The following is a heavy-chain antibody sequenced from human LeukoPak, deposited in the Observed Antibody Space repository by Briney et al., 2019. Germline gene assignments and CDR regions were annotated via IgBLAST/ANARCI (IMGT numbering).Heavy chain of an antibody. D-gene: IGHD3-22*01. V-gene: IGHV3-66*01. CDR2: IYSGGST. CDR1: GFTVSTNY. Sequence: GGSLRLSCAASGFTVSTNYMSWVRQAPGKGLEWISVIYSGGSTSYADSVKGRFTISRDNSKNALFLQMNSLRAEDTAVYYCARDAPYYYDSSGYRLSYFDYWGQGTLVTVSS. J-gene: IGHJ4*02. CDR3: ARDAPYYYDSSGYRLSYFDY.